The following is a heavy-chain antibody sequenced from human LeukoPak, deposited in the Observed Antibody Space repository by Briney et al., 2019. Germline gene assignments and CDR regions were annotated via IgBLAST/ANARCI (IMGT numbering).Heavy chain of an antibody. V-gene: IGHV3-9*01. CDR1: GFTFDDYA. J-gene: IGHJ4*02. CDR3: AKDIVHGWQQLPSSYFDY. CDR2: ISWNSGSI. D-gene: IGHD6-13*01. Sequence: PGRSLRLSCAASGFTFDDYAMHWVRQAPGKGLEWVSGISWNSGSIGYADSVKGRFTISRDNAKNSLYLQMNSLRAEDTALYYCAKDIVHGWQQLPSSYFDYWGQGTLVTVSS.